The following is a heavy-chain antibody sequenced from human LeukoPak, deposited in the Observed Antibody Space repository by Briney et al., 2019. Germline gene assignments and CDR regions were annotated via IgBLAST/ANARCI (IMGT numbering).Heavy chain of an antibody. J-gene: IGHJ4*02. D-gene: IGHD6-13*01. CDR2: INPNSGGT. CDR3: ARASGVAAAGPDY. CDR1: GFTFTGYS. V-gene: IGHV1-2*02. Sequence: ASVKVSCKASGFTFTGYSMHWVRQAPGQGLAWMGWINPNSGGTNYAQKFQCRVTMTRDTSISTAYVELSRLRSDDTAVYYCARASGVAAAGPDYWGQGTLVTVSS.